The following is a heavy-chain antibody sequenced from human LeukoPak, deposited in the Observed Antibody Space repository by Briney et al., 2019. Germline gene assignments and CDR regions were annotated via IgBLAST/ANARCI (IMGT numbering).Heavy chain of an antibody. CDR1: GFTFSSYW. Sequence: GGSLRLSCAASGFTFSSYWMSWVRQAPGKGLEWVANIKQDGSEKYYVDSVKGRFTISRDNAKNSLYLQMNSLRAEDTAVYYCARVITIFGVDGGWFVPWGQGTLVTVSS. D-gene: IGHD3-3*01. J-gene: IGHJ5*02. CDR2: IKQDGSEK. V-gene: IGHV3-7*01. CDR3: ARVITIFGVDGGWFVP.